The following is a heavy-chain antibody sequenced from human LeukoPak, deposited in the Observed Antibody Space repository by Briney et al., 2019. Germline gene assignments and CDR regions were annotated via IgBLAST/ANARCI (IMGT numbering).Heavy chain of an antibody. J-gene: IGHJ5*02. Sequence: SVKVSCKSSGGTFTSYAISWVRQAPGQGLQWMGGIIPIFGTANYAQKFQGRVTITADESTSTAYMELSSLRSEDTAVYYCARDYGDYHSHWFDPWGQGTLVTVSS. V-gene: IGHV1-69*13. CDR1: GGTFTSYA. D-gene: IGHD4-17*01. CDR2: IIPIFGTA. CDR3: ARDYGDYHSHWFDP.